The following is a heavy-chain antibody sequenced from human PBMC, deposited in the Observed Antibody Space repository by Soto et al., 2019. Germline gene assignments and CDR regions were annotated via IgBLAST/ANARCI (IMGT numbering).Heavy chain of an antibody. V-gene: IGHV1-69*02. CDR3: ALGVGATDFDY. Sequence: QVQLVQSGAEVKKPGSSVKVSCKASGGTFSSYTISWVRQAPGQGLEWMGRTIPILGIANYAQKFQGRVTITADKSTRTAYMELSSLRSEDTAVYYCALGVGATDFDYWGQGTLVTVSS. J-gene: IGHJ4*02. D-gene: IGHD1-26*01. CDR2: TIPILGIA. CDR1: GGTFSSYT.